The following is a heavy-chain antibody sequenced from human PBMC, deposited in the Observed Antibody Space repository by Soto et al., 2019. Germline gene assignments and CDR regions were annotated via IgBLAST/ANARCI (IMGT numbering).Heavy chain of an antibody. D-gene: IGHD2-15*01. CDR2: IYYSGST. V-gene: IGHV4-59*01. CDR1: GGSISSYY. J-gene: IGHJ6*03. CDR3: ARVSRCSVCSCYYMDV. Sequence: QVQLQESGPGLVKPSETLSLTCTVSGGSISSYYWSWIRQPPGKGLEWIGYIYYSGSTNYNPSLKSRVTISVDTSNNQFSLKLSSVTAADTDVYYCARVSRCSVCSCYYMDVWGKGTTVTVSS.